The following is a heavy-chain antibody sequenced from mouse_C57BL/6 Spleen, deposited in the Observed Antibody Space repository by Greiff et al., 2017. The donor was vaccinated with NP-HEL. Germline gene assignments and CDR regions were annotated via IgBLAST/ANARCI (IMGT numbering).Heavy chain of an antibody. Sequence: QVQLQQSGPELVKPGASVKLSCKASGYTFTSYDINWVKQRPGQGLEWIGWIYPRDGSTKYNEKFKGKATLTVDTSSSTAYMELHSLTSEDSAVYFGARNGPSITTDQAWFAYWGQGTLVTVSA. CDR3: ARNGPSITTDQAWFAY. CDR1: GYTFTSYD. CDR2: IYPRDGST. J-gene: IGHJ3*01. D-gene: IGHD1-1*01. V-gene: IGHV1-85*01.